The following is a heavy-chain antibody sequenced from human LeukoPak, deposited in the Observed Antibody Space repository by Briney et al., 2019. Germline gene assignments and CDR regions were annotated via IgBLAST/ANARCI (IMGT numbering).Heavy chain of an antibody. CDR1: GGSINSGDYY. V-gene: IGHV4-31*03. J-gene: IGHJ4*02. CDR2: IYYSGST. CDR3: ASKDGSRYYFDY. Sequence: SQTLSLTCTVSGGSINSGDYYWSWIRQHPGKGLEWIGYIYYSGSTYYNPSLKSRVTISIDTSKNQSSLKLSSVTAADTAVYFCASKDGSRYYFDYWGQGILVTVSS. D-gene: IGHD3-10*01.